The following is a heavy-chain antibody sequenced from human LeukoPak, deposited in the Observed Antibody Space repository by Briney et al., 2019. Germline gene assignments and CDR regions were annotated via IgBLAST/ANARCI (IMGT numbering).Heavy chain of an antibody. Sequence: SETLSLTCTVSGGSISSGSYYWSWIRQPAGKGLEWIGRIYTSGSTNYSPSLKSRVTISVDTSKNQFSLKLSSVTAADTAVYYCARWGSSSAADYWGQGTLVTVSS. V-gene: IGHV4-61*02. CDR2: IYTSGST. CDR1: GGSISSGSYY. D-gene: IGHD6-6*01. CDR3: ARWGSSSAADY. J-gene: IGHJ4*02.